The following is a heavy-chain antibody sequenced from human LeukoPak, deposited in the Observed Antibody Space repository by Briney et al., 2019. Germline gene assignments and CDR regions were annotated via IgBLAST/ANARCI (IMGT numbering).Heavy chain of an antibody. D-gene: IGHD2-2*01. CDR3: ARDENCSSTSCYAFDI. CDR1: GYTFTSYA. CDR2: INTNTGNP. V-gene: IGHV7-4-1*02. Sequence: ASVKVSCKASGYTFTSYAMNWVRQAPGQGLEWMGWINTNTGNPTYAQGFTGRFVFSLDTSVSTAYLQISSLKAEDTAVYYCARDENCSSTSCYAFDIWGQGTMVTVSS. J-gene: IGHJ3*02.